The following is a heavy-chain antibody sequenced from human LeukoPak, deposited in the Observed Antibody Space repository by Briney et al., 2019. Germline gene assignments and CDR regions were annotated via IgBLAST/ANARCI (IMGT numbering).Heavy chain of an antibody. CDR1: GFTFSSYS. Sequence: AGGSLRLSCAASGFTFSSYSMNWVRQSPGKGLEWVSSISNTNAIYADSVKGRFTISRDNARNSLYLQMYSLRAEDTGVYYCAKDLSSGSRRAYWGQGTLVTVSS. D-gene: IGHD6-19*01. CDR3: AKDLSSGSRRAY. J-gene: IGHJ4*02. V-gene: IGHV3-69-1*02. CDR2: ISNTNAI.